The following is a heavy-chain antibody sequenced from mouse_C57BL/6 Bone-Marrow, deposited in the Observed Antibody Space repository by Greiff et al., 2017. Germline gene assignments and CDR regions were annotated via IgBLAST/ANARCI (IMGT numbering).Heavy chain of an antibody. CDR3: AKSSLYGRFAY. J-gene: IGHJ3*01. Sequence: VPLVESGPGLVQPSQSLSITCPVSGFSLTSSGVHWVRQTPGKGLAWLGVIWSGGSTDYNDAFISRLSISKDNSKSQVFFKMNSLQADDTAIYYCAKSSLYGRFAYWGQGTLVTVSA. V-gene: IGHV2-4*01. D-gene: IGHD1-1*01. CDR2: IWSGGST. CDR1: GFSLTSSG.